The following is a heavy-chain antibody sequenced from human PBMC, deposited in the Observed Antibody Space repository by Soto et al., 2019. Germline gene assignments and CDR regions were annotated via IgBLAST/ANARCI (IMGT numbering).Heavy chain of an antibody. CDR1: GYTFTNYG. CDR3: ARDRLYGDTYGMDV. J-gene: IGHJ6*02. Sequence: ASVNVSCKASGYTFTNYGISWVRQAPGQGLEWMGWINVYNGNTKYAQKVQGRVTMTTDTSTSTAYMELRSLRSDDTAVYYCARDRLYGDTYGMDVWGQGTTVTVSS. CDR2: INVYNGNT. D-gene: IGHD4-17*01. V-gene: IGHV1-18*01.